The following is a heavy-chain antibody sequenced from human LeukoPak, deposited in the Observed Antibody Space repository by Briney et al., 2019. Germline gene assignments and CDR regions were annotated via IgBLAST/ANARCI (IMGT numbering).Heavy chain of an antibody. V-gene: IGHV3-74*01. Sequence: GGSLRLSCAASGFTFSSYWMHWVRQAPGKGLVWVSRINSDGSSTSYADSVKGRFTISRDSSKNTLYLQMNSLRAEDTAVYYCARRPSSSWYIDYWGQGTLVTVSS. CDR2: INSDGSST. J-gene: IGHJ4*02. D-gene: IGHD6-13*01. CDR3: ARRPSSSWYIDY. CDR1: GFTFSSYW.